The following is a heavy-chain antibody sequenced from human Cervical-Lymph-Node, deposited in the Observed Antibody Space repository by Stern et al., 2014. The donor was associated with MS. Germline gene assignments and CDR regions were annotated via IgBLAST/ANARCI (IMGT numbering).Heavy chain of an antibody. CDR1: GFTFSTYG. D-gene: IGHD3-9*01. Sequence: QVQLVQSGGGVVQPGRSLRLSCAASGFTFSTYGMHWVRQAPGKGLEWVSVIWNDGSNKFYADSVQGRFTVSRDNSKKTLFLQMNSLRAEDTAVYYCAKMYYETQTGYYRGFFDYWGQGTLVSVSS. CDR3: AKMYYETQTGYYRGFFDY. J-gene: IGHJ4*02. CDR2: IWNDGSNK. V-gene: IGHV3-33*06.